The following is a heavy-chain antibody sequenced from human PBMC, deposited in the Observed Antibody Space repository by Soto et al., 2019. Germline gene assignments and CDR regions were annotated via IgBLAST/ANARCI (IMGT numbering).Heavy chain of an antibody. Sequence: ASVKVSCKASGYTFTSFGITWVRQAPGQGLEWMGWISAYNGNTNYAQKFQGRVTMTTDTSTTTAYMELRSLRSDGTAVYYCARPVDYYYYDMDVWGQGTTVTVSS. J-gene: IGHJ6*02. CDR1: GYTFTSFG. CDR3: ARPVDYYYYDMDV. V-gene: IGHV1-18*01. CDR2: ISAYNGNT.